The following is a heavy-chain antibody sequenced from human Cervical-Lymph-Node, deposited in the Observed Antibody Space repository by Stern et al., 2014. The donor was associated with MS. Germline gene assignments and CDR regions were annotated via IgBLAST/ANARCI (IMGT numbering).Heavy chain of an antibody. CDR2: ISSNGGST. CDR1: GFTFSSYA. Sequence: EVQLVESGGGLVQPGGSLRLSCAASGFTFSSYATHWVRQAPGKGLEYVSVISSNGGSTYYANSVKGRFTISRDNSKNTLYLHMGSLRVEDMAVYYCARGVTYCGGDCYGWYFDLWGRGTLVTVSS. J-gene: IGHJ2*01. CDR3: ARGVTYCGGDCYGWYFDL. V-gene: IGHV3-64*01. D-gene: IGHD2-21*02.